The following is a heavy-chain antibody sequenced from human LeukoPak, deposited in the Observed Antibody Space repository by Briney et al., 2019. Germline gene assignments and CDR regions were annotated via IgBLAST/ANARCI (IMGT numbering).Heavy chain of an antibody. CDR1: GFTFDDYT. J-gene: IGHJ4*02. CDR3: AKFDSPNY. CDR2: ISWDGGGT. V-gene: IGHV3-43*01. D-gene: IGHD5-18*01. Sequence: PGGSLRLSCAASGFTFDDYTMHWVRQAPGKGLEWVSLISWDGGGTSYADSVKGRFTISRDNSKNSLYLQMNSLKSEDTAFYYCAKFDSPNYWGQGTLVTVSS.